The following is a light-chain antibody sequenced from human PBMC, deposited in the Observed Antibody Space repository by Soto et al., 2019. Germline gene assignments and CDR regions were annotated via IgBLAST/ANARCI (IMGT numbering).Light chain of an antibody. CDR2: GNN. CDR1: SSDIGAGYD. J-gene: IGLJ2*01. Sequence: QSVLTQPPSVSGAPGQRVTISCTESSSDIGAGYDVHWYQQLPGTAPKLLIYGNNNRPSGVPDRFSASKSGTSASLAITGLQAEDEGDYYCQSYDSTVSGPVVFGGGTQLTVL. CDR3: QSYDSTVSGPVV. V-gene: IGLV1-40*01.